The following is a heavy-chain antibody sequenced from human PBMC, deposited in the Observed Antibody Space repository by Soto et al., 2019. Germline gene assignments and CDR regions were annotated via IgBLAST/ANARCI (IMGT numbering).Heavy chain of an antibody. J-gene: IGHJ5*02. CDR2: INHSGST. Sequence: SETLSLTCAVYGGSFSGYYWSWIRQPPGKGLEWIGEINHSGSTNYNPSLKSRVTISVDTSKNQFSLKLSSVTAGDTAVYYCARDQKTDYDFWSGYYVWFDPWGQGTLVTVSS. CDR1: GGSFSGYY. CDR3: ARDQKTDYDFWSGYYVWFDP. V-gene: IGHV4-34*01. D-gene: IGHD3-3*01.